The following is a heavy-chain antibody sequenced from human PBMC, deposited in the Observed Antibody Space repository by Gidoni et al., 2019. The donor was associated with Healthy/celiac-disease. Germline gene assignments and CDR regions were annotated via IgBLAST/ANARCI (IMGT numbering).Heavy chain of an antibody. J-gene: IGHJ6*03. V-gene: IGHV1-69*01. Sequence: EVKKPGSSVKVSCKASGGTFSSYAISWVRQAPGQGLEWMGGIIPIFGTANYAQKFQGRVTITADESTSTAYMELSSLRSEDTAVYYCARDGVAYCSGGSCYPTNYYYYYMDVWGKGTTVTVSS. CDR2: IIPIFGTA. D-gene: IGHD2-15*01. CDR1: GGTFSSYA. CDR3: ARDGVAYCSGGSCYPTNYYYYYMDV.